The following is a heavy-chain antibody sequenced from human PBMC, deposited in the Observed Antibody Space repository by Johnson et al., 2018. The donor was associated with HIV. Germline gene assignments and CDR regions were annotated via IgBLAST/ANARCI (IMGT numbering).Heavy chain of an antibody. Sequence: QMQLVESGGGLVQPGGSLRLSCAASGFTFSSYAMHWVRQAPGKGLEWVAVISYDGSNKYYADSVKGRFTISIDNSKNTLYLQMNSLRAEETAVDYFARDQNIVLMVYAAPGAFDIWGQGTMVTVSS. CDR1: GFTFSSYA. V-gene: IGHV3-30-3*01. CDR2: ISYDGSNK. CDR3: ARDQNIVLMVYAAPGAFDI. J-gene: IGHJ3*02. D-gene: IGHD2-8*01.